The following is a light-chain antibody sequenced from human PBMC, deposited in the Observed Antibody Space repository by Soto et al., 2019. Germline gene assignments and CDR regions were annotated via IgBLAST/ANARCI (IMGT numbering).Light chain of an antibody. V-gene: IGLV7-46*01. J-gene: IGLJ3*02. CDR3: LLHYSGGRRV. CDR2: DTT. CDR1: TGAVTSDRY. Sequence: QAVVTQEPSVTVSPGGTVTLTCGSSTGAVTSDRYPYWFQQPPGQVPRALIFDTTNTHSWTPARFSGSLLGDKAALTLSGAQPEDEADYYCLLHYSGGRRVFGGGTKLTVL.